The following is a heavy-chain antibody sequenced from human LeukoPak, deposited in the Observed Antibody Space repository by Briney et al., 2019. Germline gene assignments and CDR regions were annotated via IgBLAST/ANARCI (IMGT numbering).Heavy chain of an antibody. Sequence: SQTLSLTCTVSGGSISSGSYYWSWIRQPAGKGLEWIGRIYTSGSTNYNPSLKSRVTISVDTSKNQFSLKLSSVTAADTAVYYCAREGYCSGGSCSYYYYYYMDVWGKGTTVTVSS. V-gene: IGHV4-61*02. CDR1: GGSISSGSYY. CDR3: AREGYCSGGSCSYYYYYYMDV. CDR2: IYTSGST. J-gene: IGHJ6*03. D-gene: IGHD2-15*01.